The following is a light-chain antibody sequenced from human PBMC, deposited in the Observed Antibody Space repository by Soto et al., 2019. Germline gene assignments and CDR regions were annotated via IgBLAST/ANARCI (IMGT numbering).Light chain of an antibody. CDR1: QSISTY. J-gene: IGKJ4*01. CDR2: EAS. Sequence: DIQMTQPQPSLSSSVGDRVTVTCRASQSISTYLNWYQQKPGKAPNIQIYEASSLQSGIPSRFAGSGSGTDFTLTINSLQPEDFATYYCQQLESYPSTFGGGTKVDIK. V-gene: IGKV1-39*01. CDR3: QQLESYPST.